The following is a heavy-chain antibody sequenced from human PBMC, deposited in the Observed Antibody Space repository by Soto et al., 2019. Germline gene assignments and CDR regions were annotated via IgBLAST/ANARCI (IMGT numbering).Heavy chain of an antibody. V-gene: IGHV2-5*02. D-gene: IGHD3-16*01. CDR3: AHQYVAYYGMDV. J-gene: IGHJ6*02. Sequence: QITLKESGPPLVKPTQTLTLTCTFSGFSLSTSGVGVGWIRQPPGKALEWLALIYWDDDKRYSPSLKSRLTIPKDTSKNQVVLTLTNMDHVHTATSYCAHQYVAYYGMDVWGQGTTVTVT. CDR2: IYWDDDK. CDR1: GFSLSTSGVG.